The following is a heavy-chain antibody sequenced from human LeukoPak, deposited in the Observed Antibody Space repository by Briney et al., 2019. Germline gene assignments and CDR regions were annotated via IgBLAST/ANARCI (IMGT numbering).Heavy chain of an antibody. V-gene: IGHV3-15*01. CDR1: GFTFGKDW. D-gene: IGHD1-14*01. CDR2: IKSKTDGGTT. Sequence: GGSLRLSCAASGFTFGKDWMSWVRQAPGKGLEWVGRIKSKTDGGTTDDAAPVKGRFTVSRDDSKNTLYLQMNSLKTEDTAVYYCTTYNDRDAFDIWGQGTMVIVSP. CDR3: TTYNDRDAFDI. J-gene: IGHJ3*02.